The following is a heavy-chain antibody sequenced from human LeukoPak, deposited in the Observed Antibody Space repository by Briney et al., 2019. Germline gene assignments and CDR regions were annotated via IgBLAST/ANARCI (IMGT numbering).Heavy chain of an antibody. D-gene: IGHD6-13*01. CDR2: INPKSGGA. V-gene: IGHV1-2*02. CDR3: AREDFCSSGNRFDP. CDR1: GYTFTGYY. J-gene: IGHJ5*02. Sequence: GASVKVSCKASGYTFTGYYIHWVRQAPGQGLEWMGWINPKSGGANYAQKFQGRVTMTRDTSISTAYMELSRLRSVDTAVYYCAREDFCSSGNRFDPWGQGTLVTVSS.